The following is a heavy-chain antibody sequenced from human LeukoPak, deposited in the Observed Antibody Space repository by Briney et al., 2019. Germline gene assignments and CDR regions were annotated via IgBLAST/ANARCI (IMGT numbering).Heavy chain of an antibody. Sequence: PGGSLRLSCAASGFTFSSYAMSWVRQAPGKGLEWVSAISGSGGSTYYADSVKGRFTISRDNYKNTLYLQMNSLRAEDTAVYYCAKPGVSGYYYVWIHWGQGTLVTVSS. CDR1: GFTFSSYA. J-gene: IGHJ4*02. D-gene: IGHD3-22*01. CDR2: ISGSGGST. CDR3: AKPGVSGYYYVWIH. V-gene: IGHV3-23*01.